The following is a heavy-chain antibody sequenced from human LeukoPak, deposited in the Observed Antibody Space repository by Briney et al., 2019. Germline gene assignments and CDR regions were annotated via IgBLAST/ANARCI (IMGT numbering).Heavy chain of an antibody. V-gene: IGHV4-4*02. D-gene: IGHD2-15*01. CDR3: ARSVNCSGGSCYSGVSTKFDY. CDR1: GDSISTNHW. CDR2: VYHSGST. J-gene: IGHJ4*02. Sequence: SETLSLTCAVSGDSISTNHWWSWVRQPPGKGLEWIGEVYHSGSTNYNPSLKSRVTISVDKSKNLFSLKLSSVTAADTAVYYCARSVNCSGGSCYSGVSTKFDYWGQGTLVTVSS.